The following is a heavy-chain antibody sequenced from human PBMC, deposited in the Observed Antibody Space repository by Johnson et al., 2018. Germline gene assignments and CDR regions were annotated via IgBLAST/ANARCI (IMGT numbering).Heavy chain of an antibody. CDR2: IYYSGST. Sequence: QVQLQESGPGLVKPSETLSLTCTVSGGSISSNYWSWIRQPPGKGLEWIGDIYYSGSTNYNTSLKSRVTISVDTSKNQFSLKVSSVTAADTAVYYCASGYSSAWYYFDYWGQGTLVTVSS. CDR1: GGSISSNY. CDR3: ASGYSSAWYYFDY. J-gene: IGHJ4*02. D-gene: IGHD6-19*01. V-gene: IGHV4-59*01.